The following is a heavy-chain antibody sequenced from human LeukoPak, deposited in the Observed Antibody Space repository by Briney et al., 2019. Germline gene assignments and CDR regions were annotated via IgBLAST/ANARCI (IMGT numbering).Heavy chain of an antibody. CDR1: GYTFTGYY. CDR2: INPNSGGT. Sequence: ASVKVSCKASGYTFTGYYMHWVRQAPGQGLEWMGWINPNSGGTNYAQKFQGRVTMTRNTSISTAYMELSSLRSEDTAVYYCARGRDSGSYDAFDIWGQGTMVTVSS. CDR3: ARGRDSGSYDAFDI. J-gene: IGHJ3*02. D-gene: IGHD1-26*01. V-gene: IGHV1-2*02.